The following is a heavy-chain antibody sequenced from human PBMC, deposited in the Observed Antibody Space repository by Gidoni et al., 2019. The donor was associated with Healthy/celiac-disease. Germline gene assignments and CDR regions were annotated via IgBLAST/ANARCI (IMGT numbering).Heavy chain of an antibody. CDR2: IIPITCTA. Sequence: QEQLVQAGAEVKKPGSSVKVAGKASGGTVGSYAISWVRQAPGHGLEGMGGIIPITCTANYVQRCLSIVRITADKSTCMDIMRLSGLKSDDTAVYYCARVPPFRGGSYSTGLDYWGQGTLVTVSS. CDR1: GGTVGSYA. CDR3: ARVPPFRGGSYSTGLDY. J-gene: IGHJ4*02. V-gene: IGHV1-69*06. D-gene: IGHD1-26*01.